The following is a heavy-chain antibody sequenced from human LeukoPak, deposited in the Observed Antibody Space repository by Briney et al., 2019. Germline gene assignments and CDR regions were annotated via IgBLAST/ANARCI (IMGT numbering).Heavy chain of an antibody. D-gene: IGHD6-19*01. J-gene: IGHJ4*02. Sequence: SETLSLTCTVSGGCISSYYWSWIRQPAGKGLEWIGRIYTSGSTNYNPSLKSRVTMSVDTSKNQFSLKLSSVTAADTAVYYCARESSGWGQYYFDYWGQGTLVTVSS. CDR3: ARESSGWGQYYFDY. CDR1: GGCISSYY. CDR2: IYTSGST. V-gene: IGHV4-4*07.